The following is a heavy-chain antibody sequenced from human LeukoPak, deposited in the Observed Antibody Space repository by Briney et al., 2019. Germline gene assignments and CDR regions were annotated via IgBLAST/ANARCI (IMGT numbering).Heavy chain of an antibody. D-gene: IGHD3-22*01. CDR2: INPSGGST. J-gene: IGHJ4*02. CDR3: ARGGDTMIVVVITTGDFDY. CDR1: GYTFTSYY. Sequence: ASVKVSCKASGYTFTSYYMHWVRQAPGQGLEWMGIINPSGGSTSYAQKFQGRVTMTRDTSTSTVYMELSSLRSEDTAVYYCARGGDTMIVVVITTGDFDYWGQGTLVTVSS. V-gene: IGHV1-46*01.